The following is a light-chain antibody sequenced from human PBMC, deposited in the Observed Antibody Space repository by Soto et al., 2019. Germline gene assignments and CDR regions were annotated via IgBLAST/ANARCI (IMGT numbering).Light chain of an antibody. CDR3: SSYTSKSSLI. J-gene: IGLJ2*01. Sequence: QSALTQPASVSGSPGQSITISCTGTSSDVGGYNYVSWYQQHPGKAPKLMIYEVNNRPSGVSNRFSGSKSGNTASLTISGLQAEDEADYYCSSYTSKSSLIFGGGTQLTVL. V-gene: IGLV2-14*01. CDR2: EVN. CDR1: SSDVGGYNY.